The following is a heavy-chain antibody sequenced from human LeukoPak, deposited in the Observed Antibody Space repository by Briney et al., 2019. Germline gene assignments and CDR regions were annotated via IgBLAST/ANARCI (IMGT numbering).Heavy chain of an antibody. CDR1: GFTFGDYA. J-gene: IGHJ6*03. CDR2: IRSKAYGGTT. V-gene: IGHV3-49*03. D-gene: IGHD3-9*01. Sequence: GGSLRLSCTASGFTFGDYAMSWFRQAPGKGLEWVGFIRSKAYGGTTEYAASVKGRFTIPRDDSKSIAYLQMNSLKTEDTAVYYCTRDGYDILTGYPYYYYYYMDVWGKGTTVTVSS. CDR3: TRDGYDILTGYPYYYYYYMDV.